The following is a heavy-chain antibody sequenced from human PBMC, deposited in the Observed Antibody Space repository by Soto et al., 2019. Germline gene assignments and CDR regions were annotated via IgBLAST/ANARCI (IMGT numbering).Heavy chain of an antibody. CDR3: ARPRRIYSSSWYYFDY. Sequence: SETLSLTCAVYGGSFSGYYWSWIRQPPGKGLEWIGEINHSGSTNYNPSLKSRVTISVDTSKIQFSLKLSSVTAADTAVYYCARPRRIYSSSWYYFDYWGQGTLVTVSS. D-gene: IGHD6-13*01. CDR2: INHSGST. J-gene: IGHJ4*02. V-gene: IGHV4-34*01. CDR1: GGSFSGYY.